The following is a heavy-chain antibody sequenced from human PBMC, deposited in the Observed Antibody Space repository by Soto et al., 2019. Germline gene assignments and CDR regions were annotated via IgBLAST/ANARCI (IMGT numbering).Heavy chain of an antibody. Sequence: GGSLRLSCAASGFTFSNAWMSWVRQAPGKGLEWVGRIKSKTDGGTTDYAAPVKGRFTISRDDSKNTLYLQMNSLKTEDTAVYYCTTGRIAARYYYYYGMDVWGQGTTVTVSS. CDR2: IKSKTDGGTT. J-gene: IGHJ6*02. CDR1: GFTFSNAW. D-gene: IGHD6-6*01. V-gene: IGHV3-15*01. CDR3: TTGRIAARYYYYYGMDV.